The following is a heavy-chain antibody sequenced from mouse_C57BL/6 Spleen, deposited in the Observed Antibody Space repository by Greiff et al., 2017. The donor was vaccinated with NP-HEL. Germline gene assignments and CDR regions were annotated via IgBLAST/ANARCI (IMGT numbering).Heavy chain of an antibody. Sequence: VQRVESGPGLVAPSQSLSITCTVSGFSLTSYGVHWVRQPPGKGLEWLVVIWSDGSTTYNSALKSRLSISKDNSKSQVFLKMNSLQTDDTAMYYCARHQGDYYGSSYDWYFDVWGTGTTVTVSS. CDR1: GFSLTSYG. CDR2: IWSDGST. J-gene: IGHJ1*03. CDR3: ARHQGDYYGSSYDWYFDV. D-gene: IGHD1-1*01. V-gene: IGHV2-6-1*01.